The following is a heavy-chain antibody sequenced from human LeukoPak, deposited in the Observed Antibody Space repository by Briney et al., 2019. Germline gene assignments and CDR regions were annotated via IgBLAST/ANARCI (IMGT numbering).Heavy chain of an antibody. D-gene: IGHD1-26*01. Sequence: GGSLRLSCAASGFTFSSYWMSWVRQAPGKGLEWVASIKRDGSVKKYVDSVQGRFTVSRDNTKNSLYLQMNSLRADDTAVYYCARLSGDITFFDLWGQGTLVTVSS. CDR1: GFTFSSYW. CDR3: ARLSGDITFFDL. J-gene: IGHJ4*02. V-gene: IGHV3-7*01. CDR2: IKRDGSVK.